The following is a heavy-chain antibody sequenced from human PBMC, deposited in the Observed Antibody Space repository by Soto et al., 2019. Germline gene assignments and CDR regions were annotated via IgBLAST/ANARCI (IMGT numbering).Heavy chain of an antibody. CDR3: ARGQYCSGGSCYPWSWDV. D-gene: IGHD2-15*01. Sequence: ASVKVSFKASGYTFTSYAIHWVRQAPGQRLEWMGWINAGNGNTKYSQKFQGRVTITRDTSASTAYMELSSLRSEDTAVYYCARGQYCSGGSCYPWSWDVWGQGTTVTVSS. V-gene: IGHV1-3*01. CDR1: GYTFTSYA. CDR2: INAGNGNT. J-gene: IGHJ6*02.